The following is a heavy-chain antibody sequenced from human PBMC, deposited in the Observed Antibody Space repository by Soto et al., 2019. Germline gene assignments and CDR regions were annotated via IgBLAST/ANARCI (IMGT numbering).Heavy chain of an antibody. V-gene: IGHV1-3*01. J-gene: IGHJ4*02. CDR3: ARRVGAYCGGDCLLPFDY. CDR2: IYADNGDT. CDR1: GYGFSNYA. D-gene: IGHD2-21*02. Sequence: QVQLVQSGAEVKKPGASVRVSCKTSGYGFSNYAMHWVRQAPGQRLEWMGWIYADNGDTRYSQKFQDRVTITRDTSASTVYMDLRSLRSDDTAVYYCARRVGAYCGGDCLLPFDYWGQGTLVTVSS.